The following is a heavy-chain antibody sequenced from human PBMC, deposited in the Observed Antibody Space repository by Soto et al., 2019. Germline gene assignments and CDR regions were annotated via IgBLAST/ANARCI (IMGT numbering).Heavy chain of an antibody. Sequence: QVQLVQSGAEVQNPGASVKVPCKASGYTFSNYAVHWVRQAPGQRLEWMGWINAGNGNTRYSQKFQGRVTISRDTSARTVYMELNGLRSEDTAVYFCARGHLAVVPVASWFYYMDVWGNGTTVTVSS. J-gene: IGHJ6*03. V-gene: IGHV1-3*01. CDR2: INAGNGNT. CDR1: GYTFSNYA. CDR3: ARGHLAVVPVASWFYYMDV. D-gene: IGHD2-2*01.